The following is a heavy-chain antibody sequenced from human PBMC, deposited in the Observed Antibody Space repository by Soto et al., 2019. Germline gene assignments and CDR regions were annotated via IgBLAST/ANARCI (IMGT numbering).Heavy chain of an antibody. CDR3: ARGDGGNYGMDV. D-gene: IGHD1-26*01. J-gene: IGHJ6*02. Sequence: QVQLVQSGAEVKKPGASVKVSCKASGYTFTSYYMHWVRQAPGQGLEWMGIINPSGGSTSYAQKLQGRVTMTRDTSTSTVYMELSSLRSEDTAVYYGARGDGGNYGMDVWGQGTTVTVSS. V-gene: IGHV1-46*01. CDR2: INPSGGST. CDR1: GYTFTSYY.